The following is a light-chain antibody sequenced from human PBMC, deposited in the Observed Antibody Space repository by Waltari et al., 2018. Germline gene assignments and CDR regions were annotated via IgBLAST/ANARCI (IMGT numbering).Light chain of an antibody. CDR1: SSDIGGYNR. CDR3: CSYGTGSTYV. J-gene: IGLJ1*01. CDR2: EVT. V-gene: IGLV2-23*02. Sequence: QSALTQPASVSGSPGQSITISCTGTSSDIGGYNRVSWYQQYPGRAPKLIIYEVTERPSGGLNRFAGSKSGSTASPTISGVQAEDEADYYCCSYGTGSTYVFGTGTKVTVL.